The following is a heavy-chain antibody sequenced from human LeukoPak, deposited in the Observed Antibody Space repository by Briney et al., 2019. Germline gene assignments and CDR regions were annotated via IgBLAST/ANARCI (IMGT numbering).Heavy chain of an antibody. V-gene: IGHV4-59*01. CDR3: ARAQNEYYDFWSGYPSYGMDV. Sequence: PSETLSLTCTVSGVSISSYYWSWIRQPPGKGLEWLGYIYYSGSTNYNPSLKSRVTISVDTSKNQFSLKLSSVTAADTAVYYCARAQNEYYDFWSGYPSYGMDVWGQGTTVTVSS. CDR2: IYYSGST. J-gene: IGHJ6*02. D-gene: IGHD3-3*01. CDR1: GVSISSYY.